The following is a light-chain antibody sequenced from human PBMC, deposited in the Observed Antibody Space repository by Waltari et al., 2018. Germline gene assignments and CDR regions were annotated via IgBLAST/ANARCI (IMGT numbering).Light chain of an antibody. J-gene: IGKJ3*01. CDR3: QQSDSIPPQFT. V-gene: IGKV1-39*01. CDR1: QSIDSY. CDR2: AAS. Sequence: DIQMAQSPSSLSASVGDRVTITCRASQSIDSYLNWYQQKPGKAPKLLIYAASTLQSGVQSRCSGSGYGTDFTITISSLQPEDFATYYCQQSDSIPPQFTFGPGTKVDIK.